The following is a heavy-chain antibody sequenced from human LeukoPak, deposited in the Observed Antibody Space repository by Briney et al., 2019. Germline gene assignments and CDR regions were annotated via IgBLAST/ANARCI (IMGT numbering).Heavy chain of an antibody. CDR2: ISGSGGST. D-gene: IGHD3-22*01. V-gene: IGHV3-23*01. CDR1: GFTFSSYA. Sequence: GGSLRLSCSASGFTFSSYAMSWVRQAPGKGLEWVSAISGSGGSTYYADSVKGRFTISRDNSKNTLYLQMNSLRAEDTAVYYCAKETGGYYDSSGSPVWGQGTLVTVSS. J-gene: IGHJ4*02. CDR3: AKETGGYYDSSGSPV.